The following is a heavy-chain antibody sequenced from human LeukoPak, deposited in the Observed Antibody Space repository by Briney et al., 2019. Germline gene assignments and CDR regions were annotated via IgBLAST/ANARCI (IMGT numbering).Heavy chain of an antibody. CDR3: AKGVVDCSGGSCYVLGHYYYGMDV. D-gene: IGHD2-15*01. Sequence: GRTLRLSCAASGFTFSSYGMHWVRQAPGKGLEWVAVISHDGSNKYYADSVKGRFTISRDNSKNTMYLQMNSLRAEDTAVYYCAKGVVDCSGGSCYVLGHYYYGMDVWGQGTTVTVSS. J-gene: IGHJ6*02. CDR1: GFTFSSYG. CDR2: ISHDGSNK. V-gene: IGHV3-30*18.